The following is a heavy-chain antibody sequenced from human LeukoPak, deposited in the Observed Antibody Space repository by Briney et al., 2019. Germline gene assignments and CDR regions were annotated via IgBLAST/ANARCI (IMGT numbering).Heavy chain of an antibody. CDR2: ITPIFGTA. D-gene: IGHD3-22*01. V-gene: IGHV1-69*13. Sequence: SVKVSCKASGGTFSSYAISWVRQAPGQGLEWMGGITPIFGTANYAQKFQGRVTITADESTSTAYMELSSLRSEDTAVYYCAGGYDSSGYYSVWGQGTLVTVSS. CDR3: AGGYDSSGYYSV. CDR1: GGTFSSYA. J-gene: IGHJ4*02.